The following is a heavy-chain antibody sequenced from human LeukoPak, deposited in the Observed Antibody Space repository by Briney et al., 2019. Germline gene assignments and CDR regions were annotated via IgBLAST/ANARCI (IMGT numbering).Heavy chain of an antibody. D-gene: IGHD3-16*02. V-gene: IGHV1-18*01. CDR2: ISAYNENT. J-gene: IGHJ4*02. CDR3: ARQLRITFGGVIVSGY. Sequence: ASVKVSCKASGYTFDSYGISWVRQAPGRGLEWMGWISAYNENTNYAQKVQGRVIMTTDKSTSTAYMELRSLRSGDTAVYYCARQLRITFGGVIVSGYWGQGTLVTVSS. CDR1: GYTFDSYG.